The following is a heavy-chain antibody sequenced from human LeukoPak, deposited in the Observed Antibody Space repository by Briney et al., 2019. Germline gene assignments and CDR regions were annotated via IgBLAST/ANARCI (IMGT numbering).Heavy chain of an antibody. D-gene: IGHD5-24*01. J-gene: IGHJ5*02. CDR3: ARREPIRWLQLRTVARNWFDP. CDR1: GGSFSGYY. CDR2: INHSGST. Sequence: PSETLSLTCAVYGGSFSGYYWSWIRQPPGKGLEWIGEINHSGSTNYNPSLKSRVTISVDTSKNQFSLKLSSVTAADTAVYYCARREPIRWLQLRTVARNWFDPWGQGTLVTVSS. V-gene: IGHV4-34*01.